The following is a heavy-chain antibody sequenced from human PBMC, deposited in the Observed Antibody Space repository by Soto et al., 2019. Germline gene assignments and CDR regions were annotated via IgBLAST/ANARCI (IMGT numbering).Heavy chain of an antibody. D-gene: IGHD4-17*01. CDR2: ISYEGSNK. V-gene: IGHV3-30*18. Sequence: QVQLVESGGGVVQPGRSLRLSCAASGFTFSSYGMHWVRQAPGKGLEWVAVISYEGSNKYYADSVKGRCTISRDNSKNTLYLQMNSLRAEDTAVYYCAKDLSGDYGDYGHHLPGDNWGQGTMVTVSS. CDR1: GFTFSSYG. J-gene: IGHJ3*02. CDR3: AKDLSGDYGDYGHHLPGDN.